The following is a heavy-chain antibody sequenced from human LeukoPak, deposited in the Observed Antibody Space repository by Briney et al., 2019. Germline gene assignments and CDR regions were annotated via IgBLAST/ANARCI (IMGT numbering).Heavy chain of an antibody. V-gene: IGHV5-51*01. Sequence: GESLKISCKGSGYSFTSYWIGWVRQMPGKGLEWMGIIHPGDSDTRYSPSFQGQVTISADKSISTAYLQWSSLKASDTAMYYCARSMGATTYYYYGMDVWGQGTTVTVSS. D-gene: IGHD1-26*01. CDR1: GYSFTSYW. CDR3: ARSMGATTYYYYGMDV. CDR2: IHPGDSDT. J-gene: IGHJ6*02.